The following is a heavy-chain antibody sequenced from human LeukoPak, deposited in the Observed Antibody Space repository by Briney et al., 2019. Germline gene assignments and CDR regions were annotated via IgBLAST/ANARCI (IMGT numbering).Heavy chain of an antibody. J-gene: IGHJ4*02. CDR2: ISSSGSTI. CDR3: AIFYDSGSFFRI. CDR1: GFTFSSYE. Sequence: GGSLRLSCAASGFTFSSYEMNWVRQAPGRGLEWVSYISSSGSTIYYADSVKGRFTISRDNVKNSLYLQMNSLRADDTAVYYCAIFYDSGSFFRIGGQGTLVTVSS. V-gene: IGHV3-48*03. D-gene: IGHD3-10*01.